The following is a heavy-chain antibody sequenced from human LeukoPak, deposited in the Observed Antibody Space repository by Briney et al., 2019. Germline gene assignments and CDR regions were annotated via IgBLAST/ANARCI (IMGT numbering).Heavy chain of an antibody. CDR1: GFTFSSYA. D-gene: IGHD2-2*01. Sequence: GGSLRLSCAASGFTFSSYAMHWVRQAPGKGLEWVAVISYDGSDKYYAHSVKGRFTISRDSSKNTLFLQMNSLRAEDTAVYYCTRARRQLLQDYWGQGTLVTVSS. V-gene: IGHV3-30*04. CDR3: TRARRQLLQDY. CDR2: ISYDGSDK. J-gene: IGHJ4*02.